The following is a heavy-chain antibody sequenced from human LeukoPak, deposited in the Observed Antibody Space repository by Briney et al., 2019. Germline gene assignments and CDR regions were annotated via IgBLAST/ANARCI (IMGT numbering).Heavy chain of an antibody. J-gene: IGHJ4*02. CDR3: ARSDYYDSSGPRAGDY. CDR2: INHSGST. D-gene: IGHD3-22*01. V-gene: IGHV4-34*01. Sequence: SETLSLTCAVYGGSFSGYYWSWIRQPPGKGLEWIGEINHSGSTNYNPSLKSRVTISVDTSKNQFSLKLSSVTAEDTAVYYCARSDYYDSSGPRAGDYWGQGTLVTVSS. CDR1: GGSFSGYY.